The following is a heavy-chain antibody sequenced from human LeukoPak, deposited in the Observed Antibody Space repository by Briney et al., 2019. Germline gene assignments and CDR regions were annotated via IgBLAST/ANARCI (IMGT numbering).Heavy chain of an antibody. CDR3: AREEVTTGTSDAFDI. CDR1: GGSFSGYY. J-gene: IGHJ3*02. Sequence: PSETLSLTCAVYGGSFSGYYLSWIRQPLGKGLEWIGEINHSGSTNYNPSLKSRVTISVDTSKNQFSLKLSSVTAADTAVYYCAREEVTTGTSDAFDIWGQGTMVTVSS. CDR2: INHSGST. V-gene: IGHV4-34*01. D-gene: IGHD4-17*01.